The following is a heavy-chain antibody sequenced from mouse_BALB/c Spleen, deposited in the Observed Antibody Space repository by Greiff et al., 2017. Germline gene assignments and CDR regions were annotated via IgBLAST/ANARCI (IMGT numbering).Heavy chain of an antibody. Sequence: EVQRVESGGGLVQPGGSLRLSCATSGFTFTDYYMSWVRQPPGKALEWLGFIRNKANGYTTEYSASVKGRFTISRDNSQSILYLQMNTLRAEDSATYYGARDYGWFAYWGQGTLVTVSA. CDR2: IRNKANGYTT. D-gene: IGHD1-1*01. V-gene: IGHV7-3*02. J-gene: IGHJ3*01. CDR1: GFTFTDYY. CDR3: ARDYGWFAY.